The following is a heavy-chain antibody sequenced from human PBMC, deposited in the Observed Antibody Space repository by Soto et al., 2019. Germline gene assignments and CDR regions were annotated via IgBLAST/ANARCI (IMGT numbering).Heavy chain of an antibody. D-gene: IGHD3-3*01. J-gene: IGHJ4*02. Sequence: SHSSTVADGSSGTGGYYGSWSRQYPGKGLEWLGYIDGSGYTFYNPSLQSRLTLSMDTSKNQFSLKLSSATAADTAVYFCARKQARFFYGIGYWGQGTLVTVSS. CDR3: ARKQARFFYGIGY. CDR1: DGSSGTGGYY. CDR2: IDGSGYT. V-gene: IGHV4-31*03.